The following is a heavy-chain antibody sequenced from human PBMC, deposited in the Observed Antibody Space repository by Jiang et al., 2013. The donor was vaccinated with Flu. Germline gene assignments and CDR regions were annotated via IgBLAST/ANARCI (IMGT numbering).Heavy chain of an antibody. CDR1: GSISSSSYY. CDR2: LLYGST. V-gene: IGHV4-39*07. CDR3: ARDLQN. Sequence: GSISSSSYYWGWIRQPQEGAGVDWEYLLYGSTYYNPSLKSRVTISVDTSKNQFSLKLSSVTAADTAVYYCARDLQNWGQGTLVTVSS. J-gene: IGHJ1*01.